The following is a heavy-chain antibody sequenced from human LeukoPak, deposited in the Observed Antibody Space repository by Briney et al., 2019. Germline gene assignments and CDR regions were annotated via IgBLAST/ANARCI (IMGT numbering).Heavy chain of an antibody. Sequence: SETLSLTCTVSGGSISSYYWSWIRQPAGKGLEWIGRIYTSGSTNYNPSLKSRVTMSVDTSKNQFSLKLSSVTAADTAVYYCARGVHYYDSSGYYPDFDYWGQGTLVTVSS. D-gene: IGHD3-22*01. CDR2: IYTSGST. J-gene: IGHJ4*02. CDR3: ARGVHYYDSSGYYPDFDY. V-gene: IGHV4-4*07. CDR1: GGSISSYY.